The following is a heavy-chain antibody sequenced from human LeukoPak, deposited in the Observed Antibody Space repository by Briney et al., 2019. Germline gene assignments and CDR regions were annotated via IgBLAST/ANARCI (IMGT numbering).Heavy chain of an antibody. CDR1: GFTFSSYW. V-gene: IGHV3-7*01. D-gene: IGHD1-26*01. CDR2: IKQDGSEK. CDR3: ARIYSGSYYDAFDI. J-gene: IGHJ3*02. Sequence: GGSLRPSCAASGFTFSSYWMSWVRQAPGKGLEWVANIKQDGSEKYYVDSVKGRFTISRDNAKNPLYLQMNSLRAEDTAVYYCARIYSGSYYDAFDIWGQGTMVTVSS.